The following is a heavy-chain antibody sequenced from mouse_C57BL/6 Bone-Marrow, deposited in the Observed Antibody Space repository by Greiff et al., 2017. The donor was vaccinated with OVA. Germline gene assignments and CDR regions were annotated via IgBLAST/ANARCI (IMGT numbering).Heavy chain of an antibody. Sequence: QVQLQQSGAELVRPGASVTLSCKASGYTFPDYEMHWVKQTPVHGLEWIGAIDPETGGTAYNQKFKGKAILTADKSSSTAYMELRSLTSEDSAVYYCTRIYYGPYYWGQGTTLTVSS. CDR2: IDPETGGT. CDR3: TRIYYGPYY. V-gene: IGHV1-15*01. J-gene: IGHJ2*01. D-gene: IGHD2-1*01. CDR1: GYTFPDYE.